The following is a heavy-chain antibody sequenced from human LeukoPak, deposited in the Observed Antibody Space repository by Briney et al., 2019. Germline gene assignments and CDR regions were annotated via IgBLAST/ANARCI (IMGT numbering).Heavy chain of an antibody. CDR1: GGSISSYY. Sequence: SETLSLTCTVSGGSISSYYWSWIRQPPGKGLEWIGYIYTSGSTNYNPSLKSRVTISVDTSKNQFSLKLSSVTAADTAVYYCARVPTPYYYYMDVWGKGTTVTVSS. CDR2: IYTSGST. CDR3: ARVPTPYYYYMDV. J-gene: IGHJ6*03. V-gene: IGHV4-4*09.